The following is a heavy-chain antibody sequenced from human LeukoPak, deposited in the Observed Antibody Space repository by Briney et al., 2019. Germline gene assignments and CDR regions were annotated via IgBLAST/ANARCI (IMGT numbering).Heavy chain of an antibody. J-gene: IGHJ4*02. V-gene: IGHV3-20*04. CDR3: ASAVGAGYYFDY. D-gene: IGHD1-26*01. CDR2: INWSGSRT. CDR1: GFTFDDYG. Sequence: GGSLRLSCAASGFTFDDYGMSWVRQAPGKGLEWVSGINWSGSRTGYADSVKGRFTISRDNAKNSLYLQMNSLRAEDTAFYYCASAVGAGYYFDYWGQGTLVTIPS.